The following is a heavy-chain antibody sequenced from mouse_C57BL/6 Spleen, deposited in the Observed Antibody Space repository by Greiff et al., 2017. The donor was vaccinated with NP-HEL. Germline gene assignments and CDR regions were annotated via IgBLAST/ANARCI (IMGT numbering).Heavy chain of an antibody. Sequence: EVQLQQSGPELVKPGASVKISCKASGYTFTDYYMNWVKQSHGKSLEWIGDINPNNGGTSYNQKFKGKATLTVDKSSSTAYMELRSLTSEDSAVYYCARNDWDGFDYWGQGTTLTVSS. J-gene: IGHJ2*01. CDR1: GYTFTDYY. D-gene: IGHD4-1*01. CDR2: INPNNGGT. V-gene: IGHV1-26*01. CDR3: ARNDWDGFDY.